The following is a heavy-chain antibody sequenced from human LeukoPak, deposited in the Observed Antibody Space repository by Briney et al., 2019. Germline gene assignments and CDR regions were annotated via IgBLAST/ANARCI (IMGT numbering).Heavy chain of an antibody. CDR3: ASHYYDSSGYNVDY. J-gene: IGHJ4*02. V-gene: IGHV4-31*03. Sequence: SQTLSLTCTVPGGSISSGGYYWSWIRQHPGKGLEWIGYIYYSGSTYYNPSLKSRVTISVDTSKNQFSLKLSSVTAADTAVYYCASHYYDSSGYNVDYWGQGTLVTVSS. CDR1: GGSISSGGYY. D-gene: IGHD3-22*01. CDR2: IYYSGST.